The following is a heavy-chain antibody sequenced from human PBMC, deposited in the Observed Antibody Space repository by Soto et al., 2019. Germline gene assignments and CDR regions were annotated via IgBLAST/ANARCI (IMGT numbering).Heavy chain of an antibody. CDR1: GGSISSYY. Sequence: ASETLSLTCTVSGGSISSYYWSWIRQPPGKGLEWIGYIYYSGSTNYNPSLKSRVTISVDTSKNQFSLKLSSVTAADTAVYYCARVKPRSLLWFGEYDSDAFDIWGQGTMVTVSS. V-gene: IGHV4-59*01. CDR3: ARVKPRSLLWFGEYDSDAFDI. J-gene: IGHJ3*02. CDR2: IYYSGST. D-gene: IGHD3-10*01.